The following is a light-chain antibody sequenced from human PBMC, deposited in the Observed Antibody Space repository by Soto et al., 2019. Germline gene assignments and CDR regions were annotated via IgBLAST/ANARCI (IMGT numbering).Light chain of an antibody. V-gene: IGKV1-5*01. Sequence: DIQMTKSPSTLSASVGDRVTITCRASQSISSWLAWYQQKPGKAPKLLIYDASSLESGVPSRFSGSGSGTEFTLTISSLQPDDFATYYCQQYNSYSPWTFGQGTTV. CDR2: DAS. CDR1: QSISSW. J-gene: IGKJ1*01. CDR3: QQYNSYSPWT.